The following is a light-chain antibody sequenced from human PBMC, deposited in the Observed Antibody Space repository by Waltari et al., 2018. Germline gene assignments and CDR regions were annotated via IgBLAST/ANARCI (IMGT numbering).Light chain of an antibody. CDR3: SSYTSSSLYV. CDR2: EVS. CDR1: RSDVGGFNY. V-gene: IGLV2-14*01. Sequence: QSALTQPASGSGSHGPSHNIPCTGTRSDVGGFNYVSWYQQHPGKAPKLMIYEVSNRPSGVSNRFSGSKSGNTASLTISGLQAEDEADYYCSSYTSSSLYVFGTGTKVTVL. J-gene: IGLJ1*01.